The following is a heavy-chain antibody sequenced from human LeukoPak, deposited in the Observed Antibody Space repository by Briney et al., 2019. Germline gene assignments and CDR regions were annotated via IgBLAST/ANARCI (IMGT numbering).Heavy chain of an antibody. CDR2: ISGSGGST. D-gene: IGHD3-22*01. J-gene: IGHJ1*01. CDR3: AKSPSGYHGYLQH. Sequence: GGSLRLSCAASGFTFSSYAMRWVRQAPGKGLEWVSAISGSGGSTYYADSVKGRFTISRDNSKNTLYLQMNSLRAEDTAVYYCAKSPSGYHGYLQHWGQGTLVTVSS. CDR1: GFTFSSYA. V-gene: IGHV3-23*01.